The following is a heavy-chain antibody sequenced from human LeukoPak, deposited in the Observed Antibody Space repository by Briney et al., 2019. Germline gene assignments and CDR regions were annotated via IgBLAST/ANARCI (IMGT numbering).Heavy chain of an antibody. CDR1: GFTFSSYW. J-gene: IGHJ4*02. CDR3: ATNSGKRFDY. CDR2: IRQDGNQK. D-gene: IGHD1-1*01. Sequence: GGSLRLSCAASGFTFSSYWMSWARQARGKGLEYMANIRQDGNQKYYMDSVKGRFTISRDNAKNSLYLEMNSLRAEDTAVYYCATNSGKRFDYWGQGTMVTVSS. V-gene: IGHV3-7*01.